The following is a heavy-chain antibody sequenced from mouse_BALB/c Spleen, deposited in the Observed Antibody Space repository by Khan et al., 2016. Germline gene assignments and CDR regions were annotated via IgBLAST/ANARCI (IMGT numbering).Heavy chain of an antibody. J-gene: IGHJ3*01. Sequence: QVQLKQSGAELVRPGSSVKISCKASGYAFSGYWMNWVKQRPGQGLEWIGQIYPGGGDTNYHGKFKGKATLTADKSSSTAYMQLSSLTSEDSAVYFCARCTPFASWGQGTLVTVSA. CDR2: IYPGGGDT. CDR3: ARCTPFAS. V-gene: IGHV1-80*01. CDR1: GYAFSGYW.